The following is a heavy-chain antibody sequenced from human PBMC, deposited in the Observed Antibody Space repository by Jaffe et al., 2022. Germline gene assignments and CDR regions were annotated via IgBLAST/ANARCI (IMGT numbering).Heavy chain of an antibody. V-gene: IGHV3-49*04. Sequence: EVQLVESGGGLVQPGRSLRLSCTTSGFTFRDDAITWVRQAPGKGLEWVSFIRSKAYGGTTEYAASVKGRFTISRDDSKSIAHLQMNSLKTEDTAVYYCTRVGSSNKEGPIHQYYYYMDVWGKGTTVTVSS. CDR1: GFTFRDDA. D-gene: IGHD1-1*01. CDR2: IRSKAYGGTT. J-gene: IGHJ6*03. CDR3: TRVGSSNKEGPIHQYYYYMDV.